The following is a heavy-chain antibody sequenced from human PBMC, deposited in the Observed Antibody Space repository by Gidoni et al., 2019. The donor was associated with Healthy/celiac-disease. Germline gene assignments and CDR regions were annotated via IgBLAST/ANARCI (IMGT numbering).Heavy chain of an antibody. CDR1: GFTFSSYS. Sequence: EVQLVVSGGGLVTTGGSLRPSCASSGFTFSSYSMNWVRQAPGKGLEWVSSISSSSSYIFYADSVKGRFTSSRDNAKNSLYLQMSSLRAECTAVYYCARAGSFSRYYFDYWGQGTLVTVSS. CDR3: ARAGSFSRYYFDY. J-gene: IGHJ4*02. V-gene: IGHV3-21*01. D-gene: IGHD6-13*01. CDR2: ISSSSSYI.